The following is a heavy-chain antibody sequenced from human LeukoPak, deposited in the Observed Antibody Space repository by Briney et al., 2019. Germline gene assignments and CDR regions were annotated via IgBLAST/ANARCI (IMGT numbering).Heavy chain of an antibody. Sequence: GRSLRLSCAASGFTFSSYAMHWVRQAPGKGLEWVAVISYDGSNKYYADSVKGRFTISGDNSKNTLYLQMNSLRAEDTAVYYCARVRSLYVGYYGMDVWGQGTTVTVSS. J-gene: IGHJ6*02. V-gene: IGHV3-30*04. CDR1: GFTFSSYA. CDR3: ARVRSLYVGYYGMDV. CDR2: ISYDGSNK. D-gene: IGHD2-2*02.